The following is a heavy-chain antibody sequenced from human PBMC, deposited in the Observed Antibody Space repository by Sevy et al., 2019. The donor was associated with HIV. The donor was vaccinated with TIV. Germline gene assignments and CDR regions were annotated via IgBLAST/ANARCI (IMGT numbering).Heavy chain of an antibody. J-gene: IGHJ4*02. CDR2: LYHSGST. D-gene: IGHD3-22*01. CDR1: GYSISSGYY. CDR3: ARQNPSDYYESSGPSDPDY. Sequence: LETLSLTCAVSGYSISSGYYWGWIRQPPGRGLEWIGSLYHSGSTYYNPSLKSRVTISVDTSRNQFSLKLSSVTAADAATYYCARQNPSDYYESSGPSDPDYWGQGTLVTVSS. V-gene: IGHV4-38-2*01.